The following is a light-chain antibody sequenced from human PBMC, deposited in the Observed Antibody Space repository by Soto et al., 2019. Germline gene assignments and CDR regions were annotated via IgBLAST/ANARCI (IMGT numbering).Light chain of an antibody. V-gene: IGKV1-27*01. J-gene: IGKJ1*01. CDR1: QGISNY. Sequence: IHITQSTSSLSASVGDRGTNTCRASQGISNYLAWYQQKPGKVPKLLIYAASTLQSGVPSRFSGSGSGTDFTLTISSLQPEDVATYYCQKYNSALGGTFGQGTKVDIK. CDR2: AAS. CDR3: QKYNSALGGT.